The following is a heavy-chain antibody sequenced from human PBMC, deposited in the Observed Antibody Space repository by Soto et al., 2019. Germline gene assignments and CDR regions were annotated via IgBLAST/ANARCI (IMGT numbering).Heavy chain of an antibody. CDR2: IYYSGNT. J-gene: IGHJ3*02. D-gene: IGHD3-10*01. Sequence: QLQLQESGPGLVKPSETLSLTCTVSGGSISSDIYYWGWIRQPPGKGLEWIGTIYYSGNTYYKPSLRSRVTISVDKSKNQFSLRLTSVTATDTAVYYCAKHTDLGSGSSWLGSDNMDTDAFDTWGQGTMVTVS. CDR3: AKHTDLGSGSSWLGSDNMDTDAFDT. V-gene: IGHV4-39*01. CDR1: GGSISSDIYY.